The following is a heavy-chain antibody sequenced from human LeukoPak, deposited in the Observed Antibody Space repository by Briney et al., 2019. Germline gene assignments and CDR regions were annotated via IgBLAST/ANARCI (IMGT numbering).Heavy chain of an antibody. CDR2: FSCSGGTT. CDR1: GFTFSPYA. D-gene: IGHD3-3*01. J-gene: IGHJ4*02. CDR3: AKDLFRFLG. Sequence: GGSVRLSCAFSGFTFSPYAMSWVRQAPGKGLEWVSAFSCSGGTTYYADSVQRRFPIPRNNSKNTLYLQMNSLRAEDTAVYYCAKDLFRFLGWGQGTLVTVSS. V-gene: IGHV3-23*01.